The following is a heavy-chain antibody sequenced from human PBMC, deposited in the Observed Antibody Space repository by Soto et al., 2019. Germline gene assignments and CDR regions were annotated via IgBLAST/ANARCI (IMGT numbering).Heavy chain of an antibody. Sequence: DVQLLESGGGLVQPGGSLTLSCAASRFTFSDFAMSWVRQVPGKGLEWVSSTGGGGSDTYYAVSVKGRFTISRDNSKNTLYLQMDGLRDEDTAIYYCAKDAVPYNGKWDWFDSWGQGTLVIVSS. J-gene: IGHJ5*01. V-gene: IGHV3-23*01. CDR1: RFTFSDFA. CDR3: AKDAVPYNGKWDWFDS. D-gene: IGHD1-20*01. CDR2: TGGGGSDT.